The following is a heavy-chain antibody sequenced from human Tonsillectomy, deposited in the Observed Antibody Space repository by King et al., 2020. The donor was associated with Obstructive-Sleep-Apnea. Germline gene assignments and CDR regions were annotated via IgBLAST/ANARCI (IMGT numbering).Heavy chain of an antibody. CDR3: ARGGTWIAVAGTWGMDV. V-gene: IGHV1-18*04. D-gene: IGHD6-19*01. CDR2: ISAYNGNT. CDR1: GYTFTSYG. Sequence: QLVQSGTEVKKPGASVKVSCKASGYTFTSYGISWVRQAPGQGLEWMGWISAYNGNTNYAQKLQGRVTMTTDTSTSTVYMDLRSLRSDDTAVYYCARGGTWIAVAGTWGMDVWGQGTTVTVSS. J-gene: IGHJ6*02.